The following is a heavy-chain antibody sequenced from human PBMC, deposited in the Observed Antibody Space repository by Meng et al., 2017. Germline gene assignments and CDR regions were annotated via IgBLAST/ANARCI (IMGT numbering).Heavy chain of an antibody. J-gene: IGHJ5*02. CDR2: INHSGST. Sequence: QLWGAGPLTRAGTITPTGAFYCGSFSGYYWGWIRQPPGKGLGWIGEINHSGSTNYNPSLKSRVTISVDTSKNQFSLKLSSVTAADTAVYYCARRRGGSSDWFDPWGQGTLVTVSS. D-gene: IGHD6-6*01. CDR3: ARRRGGSSDWFDP. CDR1: CGSFSGYY. V-gene: IGHV4-34*01.